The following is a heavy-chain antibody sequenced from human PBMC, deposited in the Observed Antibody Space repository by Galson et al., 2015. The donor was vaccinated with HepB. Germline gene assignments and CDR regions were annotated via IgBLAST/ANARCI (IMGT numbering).Heavy chain of an antibody. CDR3: ARVGMWAVAGTYFDY. J-gene: IGHJ4*02. V-gene: IGHV3-48*01. D-gene: IGHD6-19*01. CDR2: ISSSSSTI. Sequence: SLRLSCAASGFTFSSYSMNWVRQAPGKGLEWVSYISSSSSTIYYADSVKGRFTISRDNAKNSLYLQMNSLRAEDTAVYYCARVGMWAVAGTYFDYWGQGTLVTASS. CDR1: GFTFSSYS.